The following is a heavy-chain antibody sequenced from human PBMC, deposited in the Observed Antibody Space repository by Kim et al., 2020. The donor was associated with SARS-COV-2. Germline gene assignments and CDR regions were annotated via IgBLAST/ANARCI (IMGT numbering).Heavy chain of an antibody. D-gene: IGHD2-21*01. CDR3: ARRYYGVGYSGRRVGFDY. CDR1: GGSISSSSYY. Sequence: SETLSLTCTVSGGSISSSSYYWGWIRQPPGKGLEWIGSIYYSGSTYYNPSLKSRVTISVDTSKNQFSLKLSSVTAADTAVYYCARRYYGVGYSGRRVGFDYWGQGTLVTVSS. V-gene: IGHV4-39*01. CDR2: IYYSGST. J-gene: IGHJ4*02.